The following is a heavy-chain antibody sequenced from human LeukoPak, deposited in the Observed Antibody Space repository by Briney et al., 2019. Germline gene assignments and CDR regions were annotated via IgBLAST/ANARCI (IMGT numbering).Heavy chain of an antibody. D-gene: IGHD4-17*01. J-gene: IGHJ3*02. Sequence: ASVKVSCKASGYTFTGYYMHWVRQAPGQGLEWMGWINPNSGGTNYAQKFQGRVTMTRDASISTAYMELSRLRSDDTAVYYCARDRGLRDAFDIWGQGTMVTVSS. CDR1: GYTFTGYY. CDR2: INPNSGGT. V-gene: IGHV1-2*02. CDR3: ARDRGLRDAFDI.